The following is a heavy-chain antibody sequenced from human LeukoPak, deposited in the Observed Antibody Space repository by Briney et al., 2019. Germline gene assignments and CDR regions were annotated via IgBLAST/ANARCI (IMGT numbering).Heavy chain of an antibody. CDR1: GFTFDDFA. CDR2: ISWNSANI. J-gene: IGHJ3*02. Sequence: PSRSLRLSCAASGFTFDDFAMHWVRQVPGKALEWVSGISWNSANIDYADSVRGRLTISRDNAKNSLYLQMNSLRAEDTALYYCAKDYYSSSLGAFDIWGQGTMVTVSS. V-gene: IGHV3-9*01. D-gene: IGHD6-13*01. CDR3: AKDYYSSSLGAFDI.